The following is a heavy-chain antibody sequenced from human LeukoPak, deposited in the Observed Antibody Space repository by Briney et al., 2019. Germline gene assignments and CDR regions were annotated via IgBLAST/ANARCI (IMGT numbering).Heavy chain of an antibody. CDR2: IWYDGSKT. V-gene: IGHV3-33*01. J-gene: IGHJ4*02. D-gene: IGHD6-13*01. CDR1: GFTFSSYG. CDR3: ARYPDSSSWYYFDS. Sequence: PGRSLRLSCAASGFTFSSYGMHWVRQAPGKGLEWVAVIWYDGSKTYYADSVKGRFTISRDNSKNTLYLQMSSLRADDTAVYYCARYPDSSSWYYFDSWGPGTLVTVSS.